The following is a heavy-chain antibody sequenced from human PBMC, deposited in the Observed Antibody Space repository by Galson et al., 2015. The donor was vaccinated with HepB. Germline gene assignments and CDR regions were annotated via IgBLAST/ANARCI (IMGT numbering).Heavy chain of an antibody. V-gene: IGHV1-24*01. CDR1: GYTLTELS. J-gene: IGHJ3*02. CDR3: ATDLRSDYDYVWGSYRYGRGAFDI. CDR2: FDPEDGET. Sequence: QSGAEVKKPGESLRISCKVSGYTLTELSMHWVRQAPGKGLEWMGGFDPEDGETIYAQKFQGRVTMTEDTSTDTAYMELSSLRSEDTAVYYCATDLRSDYDYVWGSYRYGRGAFDIWGQGTMVTVSS. D-gene: IGHD3-16*02.